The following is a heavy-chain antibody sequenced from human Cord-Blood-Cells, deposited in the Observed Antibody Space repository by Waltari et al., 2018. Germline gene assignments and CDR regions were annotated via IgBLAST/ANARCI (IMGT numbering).Heavy chain of an antibody. Sequence: QVQLQESGPGLVKPSETLSLTCTVSGGSISSYYWSWIRQPPGKGLEWIGYIYYSGSTNHNPSLKSRVTISGDTSKNQFSLKLSSVTAADTAVYYCARVTQGWSWGWGYFDYWGQGTLVTVSS. J-gene: IGHJ4*02. CDR3: ARVTQGWSWGWGYFDY. D-gene: IGHD7-27*01. CDR2: IYYSGST. CDR1: GGSISSYY. V-gene: IGHV4-59*01.